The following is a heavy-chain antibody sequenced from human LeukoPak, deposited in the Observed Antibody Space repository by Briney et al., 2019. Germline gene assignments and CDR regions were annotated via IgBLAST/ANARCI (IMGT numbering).Heavy chain of an antibody. CDR2: SNSDGRST. CDR1: GFTFSSYW. J-gene: IGHJ5*02. V-gene: IGHV3-74*01. D-gene: IGHD6-13*01. Sequence: GGSLRLSCAASGFTFSSYWMHWVRQAPGKGLVWVSRSNSDGRSTSYAASVTGRFTISRDNAKNTLYLQMNSLRAEDTAVSYCARDGDGIAAAGTDQGWFDPWGQGNLVTVSS. CDR3: ARDGDGIAAAGTDQGWFDP.